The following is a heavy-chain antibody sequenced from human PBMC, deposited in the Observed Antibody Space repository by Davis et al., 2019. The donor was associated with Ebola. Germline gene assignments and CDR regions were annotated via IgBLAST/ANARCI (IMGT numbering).Heavy chain of an antibody. V-gene: IGHV4-59*01. J-gene: IGHJ6*03. Sequence: PGGSLRLSCTVSGGSISSYYWSWIRQPPGKGLEWIGYIYYSGNTNYNPSLKSRVTISVDTSKNQFSLKLSSVTAADTAVYYCARAPAAGILKYYYYYMDVWGKGTTVTVSS. CDR2: IYYSGNT. CDR3: ARAPAAGILKYYYYYMDV. CDR1: GGSISSYY. D-gene: IGHD6-13*01.